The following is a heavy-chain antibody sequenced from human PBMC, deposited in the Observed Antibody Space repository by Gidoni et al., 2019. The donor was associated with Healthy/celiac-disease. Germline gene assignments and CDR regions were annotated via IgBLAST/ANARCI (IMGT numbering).Heavy chain of an antibody. CDR2: IRSKAYGGTT. CDR1: GFTFGDYA. Sequence: EVQLVESGGGLVKPGRSLRLSCTASGFTFGDYAMSWFRQAPGKGLEWVGFIRSKAYGGTTEYAASVKGRFTISRDDSKSIAYLQMNSLKTEDTAVYYCTRSGSYSGDAFDIWGQGTMVTVSS. J-gene: IGHJ3*02. V-gene: IGHV3-49*05. CDR3: TRSGSYSGDAFDI. D-gene: IGHD1-26*01.